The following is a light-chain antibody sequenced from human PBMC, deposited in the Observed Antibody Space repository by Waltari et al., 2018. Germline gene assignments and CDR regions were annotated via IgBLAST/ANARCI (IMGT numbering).Light chain of an antibody. CDR1: SGHSSYI. Sequence: QPVLTQSSSASASLGSSVKLTCTLSSGHSSYIIAWHQQQPGKAPRYLMKLEGSGSCNKGVGVPDRFSGSSCGADRCRTIANVQVEAEADYYCETWDSNSWVFGEGTKVTVL. CDR3: ETWDSNSWV. CDR2: LEGSGSC. J-gene: IGLJ3*02. V-gene: IGLV4-60*02.